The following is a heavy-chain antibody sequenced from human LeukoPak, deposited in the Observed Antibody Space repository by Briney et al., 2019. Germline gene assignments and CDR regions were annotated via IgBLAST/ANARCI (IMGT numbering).Heavy chain of an antibody. Sequence: ASVKVSCKDSGYTFTGYYMHWVRQAPGQGLEWMGRINPNSGGTNYAQKFQGRVTMTRDTSISTAYMELSRLRSDDTAVYYCARDHRDSGNWWLDPWGQGTLVTVSS. CDR1: GYTFTGYY. CDR2: INPNSGGT. D-gene: IGHD1-14*01. CDR3: ARDHRDSGNWWLDP. V-gene: IGHV1-2*06. J-gene: IGHJ5*02.